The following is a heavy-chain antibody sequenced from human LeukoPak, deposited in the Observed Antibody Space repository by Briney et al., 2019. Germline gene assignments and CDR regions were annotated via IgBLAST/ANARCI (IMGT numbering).Heavy chain of an antibody. D-gene: IGHD3-3*01. CDR1: GYTFTSYG. V-gene: IGHV1-18*01. J-gene: IGHJ6*03. Sequence: EASVKVSCKASGYTFTSYGISWVRQAPGQGLEWMGWISAYNGNTNYAQKLQGRVTMTTDTSTSTAYMELRSLRSEDTAVYYCARERGHYDFRGDYYYMDVWGKGTMVTVSS. CDR3: ARERGHYDFRGDYYYMDV. CDR2: ISAYNGNT.